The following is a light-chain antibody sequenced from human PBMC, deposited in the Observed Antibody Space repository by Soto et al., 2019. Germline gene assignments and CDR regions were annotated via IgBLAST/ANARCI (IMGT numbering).Light chain of an antibody. Sequence: QSVLTQPASVSGSPGQSITISCTGTSSDVGGYNYVSWYQQHPGKAPKLMIYDVSNRPSGVSNRFSGSKSGNTASLTISGLQAEDEADHYCSSYTSSSTRVFGTGTKVTVL. V-gene: IGLV2-14*01. CDR1: SSDVGGYNY. CDR3: SSYTSSSTRV. J-gene: IGLJ1*01. CDR2: DVS.